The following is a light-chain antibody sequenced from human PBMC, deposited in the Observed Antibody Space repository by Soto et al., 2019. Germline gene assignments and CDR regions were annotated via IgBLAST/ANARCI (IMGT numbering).Light chain of an antibody. CDR3: HQYGRSPRT. CDR1: QSVSSNF. Sequence: EIVLTQSPGTLSLSPGDRATLSCRASQSVSSNFLAWYQQKPGQAPRLLIYGASIRATGIPDRFSGSGSGTHFTLTIRRLEPEDFAMYLGHQYGRSPRTFGQGTKGEFK. CDR2: GAS. V-gene: IGKV3-20*01. J-gene: IGKJ1*01.